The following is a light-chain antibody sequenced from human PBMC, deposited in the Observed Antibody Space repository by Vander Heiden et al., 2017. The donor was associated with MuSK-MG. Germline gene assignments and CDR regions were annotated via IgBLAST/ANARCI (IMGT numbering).Light chain of an antibody. CDR3: QSADSSGTYPVV. V-gene: IGLV3-25*03. J-gene: IGLJ2*01. CDR2: KDS. Sequence: SYELPQPPSVSVSPGQPARITCSGDALPKQYAYWYQQKPGQAPVLVIYKDSERPSGTPERFSGSSSGTTGTLTISGVQAEDEADYYCQSADSSGTYPVVFGGGTKLTVL. CDR1: ALPKQY.